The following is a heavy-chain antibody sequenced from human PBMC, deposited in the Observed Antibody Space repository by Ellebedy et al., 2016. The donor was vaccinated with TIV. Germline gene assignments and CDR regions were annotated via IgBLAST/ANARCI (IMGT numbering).Heavy chain of an antibody. V-gene: IGHV4-30-2*01. CDR1: GGSISSSGYS. CDR3: AREVWGHWYFDL. CDR2: IYHSGSA. D-gene: IGHD3-16*01. J-gene: IGHJ2*01. Sequence: SETLSLXXAVSGGSISSSGYSWSWIRQPPGKGLEWVEYIYHSGSASYNPSLKSRVTISVDRSKKQFSLKLSSVTGADTAVYYCAREVWGHWYFDLWGRGTLVTVSS.